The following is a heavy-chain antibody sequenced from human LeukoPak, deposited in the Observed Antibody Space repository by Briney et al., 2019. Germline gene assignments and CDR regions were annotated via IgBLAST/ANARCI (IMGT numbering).Heavy chain of an antibody. Sequence: ASVKVSCKASGYTFTSYGISWVRQAPGQGLEWMGWISAYNGNTNYAQKLQGRVTMTTDTSTSTAYMELRSLRSDDTAVYYCARYCSSTSCYYNWFDPWGQGTLVTVSS. CDR1: GYTFTSYG. D-gene: IGHD2-2*01. J-gene: IGHJ5*02. CDR3: ARYCSSTSCYYNWFDP. CDR2: ISAYNGNT. V-gene: IGHV1-18*01.